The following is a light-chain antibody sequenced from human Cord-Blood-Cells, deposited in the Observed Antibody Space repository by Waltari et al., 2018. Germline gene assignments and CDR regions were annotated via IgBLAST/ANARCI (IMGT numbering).Light chain of an antibody. V-gene: IGLV2-23*01. J-gene: IGLJ3*02. CDR1: RSDVGSYNL. Sequence: QSALTQPASVSGSPGQSITISCTGTRSDVGSYNLVSWYQQHPGKAPKLMIYEGSKRPSGVSNRFSGSKSGNTASLAISGLQAEDEADYYCCSYAGSWLFGGGTKLTVL. CDR3: CSYAGSWL. CDR2: EGS.